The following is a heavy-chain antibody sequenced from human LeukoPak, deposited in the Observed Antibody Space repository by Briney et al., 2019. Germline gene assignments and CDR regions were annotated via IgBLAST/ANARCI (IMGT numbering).Heavy chain of an antibody. CDR3: ARGLRRYYDFWSGYFEGLDY. V-gene: IGHV1-18*01. D-gene: IGHD3-3*01. Sequence: GASVKVSCKASGYTFTSYGISWVRQAPGQGLEGMGWISAYNGNTNYAQKLQGRVTMTTDTSTSTAYMELRSLRSDDTAVYYCARGLRRYYDFWSGYFEGLDYWGQGTLVTVSS. CDR1: GYTFTSYG. J-gene: IGHJ4*02. CDR2: ISAYNGNT.